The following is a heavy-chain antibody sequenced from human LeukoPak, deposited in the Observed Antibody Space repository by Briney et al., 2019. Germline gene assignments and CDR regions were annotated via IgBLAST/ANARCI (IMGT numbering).Heavy chain of an antibody. CDR1: GFTFSSYS. V-gene: IGHV3-21*01. J-gene: IGHJ6*02. D-gene: IGHD6-13*01. Sequence: GGSLRLSCAASGFTFSSYSMNWVRQAPGKGLEWVSSISSSSGYIYYADSVKGRFTISRDNAKNSLYLQMNSLRAEDTAVYYCARDEGAARRYGLDVWGQGTTVTVYS. CDR3: ARDEGAARRYGLDV. CDR2: ISSSSGYI.